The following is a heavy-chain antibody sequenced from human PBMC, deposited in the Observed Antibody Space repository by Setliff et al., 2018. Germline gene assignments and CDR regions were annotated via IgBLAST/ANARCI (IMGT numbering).Heavy chain of an antibody. CDR3: ARDYGASDGFDI. Sequence: ASVKVSCKASGYTFSTYGLHWVRQAPGQGPEWMGMIITNTGKTSYAQKFQGRVTMTTDTSTGTGYMELRSLRSDDTAVYYCARDYGASDGFDIWGQGTMVTVSS. J-gene: IGHJ3*02. CDR1: GYTFSTYG. CDR2: IITNTGKT. V-gene: IGHV1-18*01. D-gene: IGHD4-17*01.